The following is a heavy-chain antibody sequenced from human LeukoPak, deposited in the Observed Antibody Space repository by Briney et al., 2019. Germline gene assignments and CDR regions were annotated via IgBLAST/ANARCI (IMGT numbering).Heavy chain of an antibody. J-gene: IGHJ4*02. V-gene: IGHV4-34*09. Sequence: SETLSLTCAVYGGSFSGYYWSWIRQPPGKGLEWIGEIIHSGSTNYNPSLKSRVTISVDTSKNQFSLELSSVTAADTAVYYCARDTRGYSYGNGGIDYWGQGTLVTVSS. D-gene: IGHD5-18*01. CDR1: GGSFSGYY. CDR2: IIHSGST. CDR3: ARDTRGYSYGNGGIDY.